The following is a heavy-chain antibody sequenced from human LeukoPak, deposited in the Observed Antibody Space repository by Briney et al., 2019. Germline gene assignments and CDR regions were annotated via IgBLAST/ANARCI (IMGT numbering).Heavy chain of an antibody. D-gene: IGHD1-26*01. CDR1: GYTFTGYY. J-gene: IGHJ6*03. CDR3: ARDLSGSYPDYYYYYVDV. Sequence: ASVKVSCKASGYTFTGYYMHWVRQAPGQGLEWMGWINPNSGGTNYAQKFQGRVTMTRDTSISTAYMELSRLRSDDTAVYYCARDLSGSYPDYYYYYVDVWGKGTTVTVSS. V-gene: IGHV1-2*02. CDR2: INPNSGGT.